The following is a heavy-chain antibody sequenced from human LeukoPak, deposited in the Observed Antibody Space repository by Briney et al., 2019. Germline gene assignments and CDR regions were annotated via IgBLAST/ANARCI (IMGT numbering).Heavy chain of an antibody. CDR2: INPNSGGT. CDR1: GYTFTGYY. D-gene: IGHD1-26*01. V-gene: IGHV1-2*02. CDR3: ASSEEWELLLDY. Sequence: GASVKVSCKASGYTFTGYYIHWMRQAPGQGLEWMGWINPNSGGTNDAQKFQGRVTMTRDTSISTAYMELSRLRSDDTAVYYCASSEEWELLLDYWGQGTLVTVSS. J-gene: IGHJ4*02.